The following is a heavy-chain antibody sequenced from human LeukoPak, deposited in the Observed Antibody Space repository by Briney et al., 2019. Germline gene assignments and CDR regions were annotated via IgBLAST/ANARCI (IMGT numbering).Heavy chain of an antibody. Sequence: ASVKVSCKAPGYSFTGYYIHWVRQAPGQGLEWMGWIIPNSGGTNYAQKFQGRVTMTRDTSISTAYMELSRLRSDDTAVYYCARGDIVVLPAGIPHNWFDPWGQGTLVTVSS. CDR2: IIPNSGGT. CDR3: ARGDIVVLPAGIPHNWFDP. CDR1: GYSFTGYY. D-gene: IGHD2-2*02. J-gene: IGHJ5*02. V-gene: IGHV1-2*02.